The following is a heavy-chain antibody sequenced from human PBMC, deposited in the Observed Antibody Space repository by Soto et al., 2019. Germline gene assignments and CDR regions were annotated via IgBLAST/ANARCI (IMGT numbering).Heavy chain of an antibody. CDR3: ARAPGVRVDY. V-gene: IGHV4-31*03. D-gene: IGHD3-10*01. J-gene: IGHJ4*02. Sequence: QVQLQESGPGLVKPSQTLSLICTVSGGSISSGGYYWSWIRQHPGEGLEWIGHIYYSGSSYYNPSLKSRVTISVDTSKNQFSLKLSSVTAADTAVYYCARAPGVRVDYWGQGTLVTVSS. CDR1: GGSISSGGYY. CDR2: IYYSGSS.